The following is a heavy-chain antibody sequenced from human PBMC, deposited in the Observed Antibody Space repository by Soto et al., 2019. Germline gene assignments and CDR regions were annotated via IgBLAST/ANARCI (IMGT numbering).Heavy chain of an antibody. V-gene: IGHV3-21*01. CDR1: GSPFSTYG. CDR2: ISNGGNYI. J-gene: IGHJ4*02. CDR3: ARDESAGSSIRY. Sequence: EVQVVESGGGLVKPGGSLRLSCTASGSPFSTYGMNWVRQAPGKGLEWVSSISNGGNYIYYADSVQGRFTISRDNAKNPLYLQMTSLRAADTTVYFCARDESAGSSIRYWGQGTLVTVSS. D-gene: IGHD3-3*02.